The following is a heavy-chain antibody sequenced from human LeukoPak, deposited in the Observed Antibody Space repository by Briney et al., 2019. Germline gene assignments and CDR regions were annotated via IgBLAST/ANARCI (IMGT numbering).Heavy chain of an antibody. CDR3: ARHSRLQPTLGGYFDY. CDR2: IYHSGST. D-gene: IGHD3-16*01. Sequence: SETLSLTCTVSGGSISSSSYYWGWIRQPPGKGLEWIGSIYHSGSTYYNPSLKSRVTISVDTSKNQFSLKLSSVTAADTAVYYCARHSRLQPTLGGYFDYWGQGTLVTVSS. V-gene: IGHV4-39*01. J-gene: IGHJ4*02. CDR1: GGSISSSSYY.